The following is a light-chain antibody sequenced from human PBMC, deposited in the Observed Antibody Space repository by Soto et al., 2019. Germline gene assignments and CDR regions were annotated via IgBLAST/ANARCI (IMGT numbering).Light chain of an antibody. V-gene: IGLV2-14*01. Sequence: QSALTQPASVSGSPGQSITISCTGTSSDVGAFNYVSWYQQHPGKAPKLMIYDDGNRPSGVSIRFSGSKSGSTASLAISGLQAEDEADYYCSSFSSSPTGVFGAGTKVTVL. J-gene: IGLJ1*01. CDR2: DDG. CDR1: SSDVGAFNY. CDR3: SSFSSSPTGV.